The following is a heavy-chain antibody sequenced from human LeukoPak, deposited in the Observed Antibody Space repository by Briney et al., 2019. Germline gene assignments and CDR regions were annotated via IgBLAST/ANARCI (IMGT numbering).Heavy chain of an antibody. D-gene: IGHD6-13*01. V-gene: IGHV3-23*01. J-gene: IGHJ5*02. Sequence: PGGSLRLSCAASGFTFSSHAMSWVRQAPGKGLEWVSGISGSGISSYYADSVKGRFTISRDNSKNTLSLQMNSLRAEDTAVYYCARENEVAATTWFDPWGQGTLVTVSS. CDR1: GFTFSSHA. CDR2: ISGSGISS. CDR3: ARENEVAATTWFDP.